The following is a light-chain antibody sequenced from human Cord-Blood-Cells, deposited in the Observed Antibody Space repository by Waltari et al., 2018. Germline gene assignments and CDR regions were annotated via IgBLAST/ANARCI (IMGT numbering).Light chain of an antibody. V-gene: IGKV1-33*01. CDR3: QQYDNLLT. J-gene: IGKJ4*01. Sequence: DIQMTQSPSSLSASVGDRVTITCQASQDISNYLNWYQQKPGKASKLLIYDASNLETGVPSRFSGRGSGTDFTFTISSLQPEDIATYYCQQYDNLLTFGGGTKVEIK. CDR2: DAS. CDR1: QDISNY.